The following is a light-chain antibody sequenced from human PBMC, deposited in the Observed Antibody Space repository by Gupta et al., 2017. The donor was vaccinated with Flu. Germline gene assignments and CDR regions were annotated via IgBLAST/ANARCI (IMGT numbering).Light chain of an antibody. V-gene: IGKV1-9*01. CDR3: QQVNSYPYT. Sequence: GDRVTITCRASQGIRSYLAWYQQKPGKAPKLLMYSASTLQSGVPSRFSGSGPGTEYTLTIRSLQPEDFATYFCQQVNSYPYTFGQGTKLEIK. J-gene: IGKJ2*01. CDR1: QGIRSY. CDR2: SAS.